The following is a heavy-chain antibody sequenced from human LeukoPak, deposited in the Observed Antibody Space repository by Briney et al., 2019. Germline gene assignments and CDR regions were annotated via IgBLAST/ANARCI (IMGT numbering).Heavy chain of an antibody. CDR3: AKGYMVKGGNWFDP. CDR1: GFAFSSYA. CDR2: ISGSGGST. J-gene: IGHJ5*02. V-gene: IGHV3-23*01. Sequence: GGSLRPSCAASGFAFSSYAMSWVRQAPGKGLEWVSDISGSGGSTYYADSVKGRFTISRDNSKNTLYLQMNSLRAEDTAVYYCAKGYMVKGGNWFDPWGQGTLVTVSS. D-gene: IGHD5-18*01.